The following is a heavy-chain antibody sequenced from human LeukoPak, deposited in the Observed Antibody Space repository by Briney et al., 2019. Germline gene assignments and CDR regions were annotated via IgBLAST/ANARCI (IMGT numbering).Heavy chain of an antibody. CDR2: ISGATNIA. CDR3: ARLDQLLIDF. J-gene: IGHJ4*02. Sequence: ASVKVSCKASGYTFTTYYIHWVRQAPGQGLQWMGWISGATNIATYEDKWQGRLTMTTDTATNTVYMEMRSLRSDDTAMYYCARLDQLLIDFWGQGTLVTVSS. CDR1: GYTFTTYY. D-gene: IGHD2-2*01. V-gene: IGHV1-18*04.